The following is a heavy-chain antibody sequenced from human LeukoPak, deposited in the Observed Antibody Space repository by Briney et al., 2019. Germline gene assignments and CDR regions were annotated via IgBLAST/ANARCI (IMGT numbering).Heavy chain of an antibody. J-gene: IGHJ6*03. D-gene: IGHD2-2*01. CDR3: ARDLVVPAARAVSFSDYYMDV. CDR1: GGSISSYY. V-gene: IGHV4-59*01. CDR2: IYYSGST. Sequence: SETLSLTCTVSGGSISSYYWSWIRQPPGKGLEWIGYIYYSGSTNYNPSLKSRVTISVDTSKNQFSLKLSSVTAADTAVYYCARDLVVPAARAVSFSDYYMDVWGKGTAVTVSS.